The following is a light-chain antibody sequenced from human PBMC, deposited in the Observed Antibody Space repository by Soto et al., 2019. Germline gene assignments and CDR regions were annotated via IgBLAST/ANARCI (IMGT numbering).Light chain of an antibody. CDR3: QQYDSYSWT. Sequence: DIQMPPSPDTLSGSVGDSVTITCLASQTISSWLAWYQQKPGKAPKLLIYKASTLKSGVPSRFSGSGSGTEFILNVSSLQPDDFATYYCQQYDSYSWTFDQGTKVDIK. CDR1: QTISSW. J-gene: IGKJ1*01. V-gene: IGKV1-5*03. CDR2: KAS.